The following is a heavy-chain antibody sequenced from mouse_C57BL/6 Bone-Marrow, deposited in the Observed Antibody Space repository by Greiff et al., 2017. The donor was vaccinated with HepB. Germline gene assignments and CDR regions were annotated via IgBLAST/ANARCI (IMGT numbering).Heavy chain of an antibody. CDR2: INPNNGGT. CDR1: GYTFTDYY. D-gene: IGHD1-1*01. CDR3: ARGGTAMDY. J-gene: IGHJ4*01. Sequence: VQLQQSGPELVKPGASVQISCTASGYTFTDYYMNWVKQSHGKSLEWIGDINPNNGGTSYNQKFKGKATLTVDKSSSTAYMELRSLTSEDSAVYYCARGGTAMDYWGQGTSVTVAS. V-gene: IGHV1-26*01.